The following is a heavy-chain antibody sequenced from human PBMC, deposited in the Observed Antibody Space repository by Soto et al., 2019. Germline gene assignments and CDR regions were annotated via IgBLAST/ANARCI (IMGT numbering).Heavy chain of an antibody. CDR1: GGSISSGGYY. J-gene: IGHJ4*02. CDR3: ARLVRGGISVLRGGEELDC. D-gene: IGHD3-10*01. CDR2: IYHSGTA. Sequence: ASETLSLTCTVSGGSISSGGYYWNWIRQRPGRGLEWIGSIYHSGTAYYSPSLKSRTALSVDTSKNQFSLRLSSVTAADTAVYFCARLVRGGISVLRGGEELDCWGQGLMVTVSS. V-gene: IGHV4-31*02.